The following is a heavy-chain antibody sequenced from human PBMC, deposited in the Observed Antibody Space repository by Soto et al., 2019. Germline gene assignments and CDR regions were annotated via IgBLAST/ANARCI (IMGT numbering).Heavy chain of an antibody. CDR1: GFTFSSYG. Sequence: QVQLVESGGGVVQPGRSLRLSCAAPGFTFSSYGMHWVRQAPGKGLEWVAVISYDGSNKYYADSVKGRFTISRDNSKNTLYLQMNSLRAEDTAVYYCAKRNYDSSGYYYVEPYYYGMDVWGQGTTVTVSS. V-gene: IGHV3-30*18. D-gene: IGHD3-22*01. CDR2: ISYDGSNK. CDR3: AKRNYDSSGYYYVEPYYYGMDV. J-gene: IGHJ6*02.